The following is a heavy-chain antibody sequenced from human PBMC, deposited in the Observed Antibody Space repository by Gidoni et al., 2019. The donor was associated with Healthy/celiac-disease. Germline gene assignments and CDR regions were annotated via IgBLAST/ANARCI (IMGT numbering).Heavy chain of an antibody. CDR1: GFTFSSYA. J-gene: IGHJ4*02. CDR2: ISGSGGST. CDR3: AKGGTMIVVVNDY. V-gene: IGHV3-23*01. D-gene: IGHD3-22*01. Sequence: EVQLLESGGGLVQPGGSLRLSCAASGFTFSSYAMSWVRQAPGKGLEWVSAISGSGGSTYYADSVKGRVTISRDNSKNTLYLQMNSLRAEDTAVYYCAKGGTMIVVVNDYWGQGTLVTVSS.